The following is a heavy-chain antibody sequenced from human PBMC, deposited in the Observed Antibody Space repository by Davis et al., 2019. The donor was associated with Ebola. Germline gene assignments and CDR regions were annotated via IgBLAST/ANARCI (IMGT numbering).Heavy chain of an antibody. V-gene: IGHV3-66*01. J-gene: IGHJ3*02. CDR3: ARDTQRWQHDAFDI. CDR2: IYSGGST. Sequence: GESLKISCAASGFTFSSYWMSWVRQAPGKGLEWVSVIYSGGSTYYADSVKGRFTISRDNSKNTLYLQMNSLRAEDTAVYYCARDTQRWQHDAFDIWGQGTMVTVSS. CDR1: GFTFSSYW. D-gene: IGHD5-24*01.